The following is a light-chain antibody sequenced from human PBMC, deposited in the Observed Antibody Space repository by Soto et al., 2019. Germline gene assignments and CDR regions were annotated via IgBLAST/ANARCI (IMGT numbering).Light chain of an antibody. CDR1: QTVTSNY. Sequence: EIEVTQLPGTPSLSPGERATLSCRTGQTVTSNYLAWYQQKHGQAPRLLIYGASSRATGIPDRFSGSGSGTDFTLTINRLEPEDFAVYYCQQYGSSPTFGQGTQLEIK. V-gene: IGKV3-20*01. CDR2: GAS. CDR3: QQYGSSPT. J-gene: IGKJ2*01.